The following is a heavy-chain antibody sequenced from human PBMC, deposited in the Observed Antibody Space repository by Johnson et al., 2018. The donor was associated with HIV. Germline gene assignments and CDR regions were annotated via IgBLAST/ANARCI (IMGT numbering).Heavy chain of an antibody. CDR2: TYSGGST. CDR1: GFIVSSTY. Sequence: MLLVESGGDLVQPGGSLRLSCAASGFIVSSTYMSWVRQAPGKGLEWVSVTYSGGSTYYADSVKGRYTISRDNSKNTLYLQMNSLRADDTAVYYCARAYSYGAFDIWGQGTRVTVSS. CDR3: ARAYSYGAFDI. V-gene: IGHV3-66*01. D-gene: IGHD5-18*01. J-gene: IGHJ3*02.